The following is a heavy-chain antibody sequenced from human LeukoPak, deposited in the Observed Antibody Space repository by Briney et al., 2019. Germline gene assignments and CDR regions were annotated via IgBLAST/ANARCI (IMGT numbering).Heavy chain of an antibody. CDR1: GYSFGSFG. V-gene: IGHV1-18*01. D-gene: IGHD3-10*01. CDR2: ISAYNGDT. J-gene: IGHJ4*02. CDR3: ARGGYYGSGCFPDY. Sequence: ASVKVSCKGSGYSFGSFGINWVRQAPGQGLEWMGWISAYNGDTNYAQKFQGRVTMTTDTSTSTAYMDLMSLRSDDTAVYYCARGGYYGSGCFPDYWGQGTLVTVSS.